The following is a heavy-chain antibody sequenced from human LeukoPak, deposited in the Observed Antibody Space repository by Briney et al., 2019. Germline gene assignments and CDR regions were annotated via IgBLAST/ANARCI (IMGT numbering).Heavy chain of an antibody. Sequence: GGSLRLSCVASGFRLSLYTMHWVRQAPGKGLEWVAFIRYDGSNKYYADSVKGRFTISRDNSKNTLYLQMNSLRAEDTAVYYCAKDRGYFDYWGQGTLVTVSS. CDR3: AKDRGYFDY. V-gene: IGHV3-30*02. CDR1: GFRLSLYT. CDR2: IRYDGSNK. J-gene: IGHJ4*02.